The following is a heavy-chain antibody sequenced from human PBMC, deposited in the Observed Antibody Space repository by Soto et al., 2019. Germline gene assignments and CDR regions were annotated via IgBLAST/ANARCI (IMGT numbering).Heavy chain of an antibody. D-gene: IGHD5-12*01. CDR1: GGTFSTST. CDR3: ARDSPIGSVFSGYDAIDL. Sequence: QVQLVQSGAEVKEPGSSVKVSCKASGGTFSTSTFTWVRQAPGQGLEWMGRIIPSFNTADYAQKFQGSVTITADKSTSTVFMELGSLTSKDTGIYYCARDSPIGSVFSGYDAIDLWGQGTLVTVSP. J-gene: IGHJ4*02. CDR2: IIPSFNTA. V-gene: IGHV1-69*08.